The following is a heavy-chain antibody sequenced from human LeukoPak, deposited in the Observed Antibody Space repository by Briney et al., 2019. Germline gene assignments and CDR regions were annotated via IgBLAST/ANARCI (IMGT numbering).Heavy chain of an antibody. CDR3: AKDQGSLPTLNWFDP. CDR2: ISGSGDST. D-gene: IGHD2-15*01. Sequence: GGSLRLSCAASGFIFSSYAMNWVRQAPGKGLEWVSSISGSGDSTYSADSVKGRFTISRDNSKNTLYLQMNSLRAEDTAVYYCAKDQGSLPTLNWFDPWGQGTPVTVSS. J-gene: IGHJ5*02. CDR1: GFIFSSYA. V-gene: IGHV3-23*01.